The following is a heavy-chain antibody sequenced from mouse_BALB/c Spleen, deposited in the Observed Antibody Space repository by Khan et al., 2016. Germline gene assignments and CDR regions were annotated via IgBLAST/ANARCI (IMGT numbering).Heavy chain of an antibody. CDR2: IHYSGGT. Sequence: EVQLQESGPDLVKPSQSLSLTCTVTGYSITSGYSWHWIRQFPGNKLEWMAYIHYSGGTKYIPSLKSRISITRDTSKNQFFLQLNSVTPEDTATYYCTRSHGYYAMDYWGQGTSVTVSS. CDR3: TRSHGYYAMDY. J-gene: IGHJ4*01. CDR1: GYSITSGYS. V-gene: IGHV3-1*02.